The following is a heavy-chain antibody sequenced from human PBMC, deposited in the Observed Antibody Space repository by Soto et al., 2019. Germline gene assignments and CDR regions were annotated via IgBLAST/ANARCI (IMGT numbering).Heavy chain of an antibody. D-gene: IGHD5-12*01. CDR2: TIPLLNVA. CDR1: GGTFSTST. V-gene: IGHV1-69*08. J-gene: IGHJ4*02. Sequence: QVQLVQSGAEVKKPGSSVKVSCKASGGTFSTSTFTWVRQAPGQGLEWMGRTIPLLNVADYAQDFQGRHTITADQSTSTTDMEMTSLTSKDTAVYYCARDSPIGSTFSGYDAIDSWGQGTLVTVSS. CDR3: ARDSPIGSTFSGYDAIDS.